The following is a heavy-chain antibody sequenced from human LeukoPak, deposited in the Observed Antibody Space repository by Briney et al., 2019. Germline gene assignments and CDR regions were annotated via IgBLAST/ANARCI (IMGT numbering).Heavy chain of an antibody. J-gene: IGHJ4*02. D-gene: IGHD1-26*01. CDR2: ISTSSNYI. CDR3: ARSYSGSHDYFDY. Sequence: GGSLRLSCAASGFTFSSYWMNWVRQAPGKGLEWVSSISTSSNYIYNADSVKGRFTISRDNAKNSLFLQMNSLRAEDTAVYYCARSYSGSHDYFDYWGQGTLVTVSS. V-gene: IGHV3-21*01. CDR1: GFTFSSYW.